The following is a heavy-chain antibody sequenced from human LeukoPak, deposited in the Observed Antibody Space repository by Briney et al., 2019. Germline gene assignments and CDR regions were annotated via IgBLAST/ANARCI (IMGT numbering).Heavy chain of an antibody. CDR3: ARLGGSSSWYVGYYYMDV. CDR1: GGSISSYY. Sequence: SETLSLTCTVSGGSISSYYRSWIRQPAGKGLEWIGRIYTSGSTNYNPSLKSRVTISVDKSKNQFSLKLSSVTAADTAVYYCARLGGSSSWYVGYYYMDVWGKGTTVTVSS. CDR2: IYTSGST. V-gene: IGHV4-4*07. D-gene: IGHD6-13*01. J-gene: IGHJ6*03.